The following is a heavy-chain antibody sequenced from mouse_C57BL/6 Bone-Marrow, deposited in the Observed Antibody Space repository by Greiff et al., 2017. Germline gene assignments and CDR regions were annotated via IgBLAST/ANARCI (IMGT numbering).Heavy chain of an antibody. D-gene: IGHD1-3*01. CDR1: GYTFTDYY. J-gene: IGHJ3*01. CDR2: INPNNGGT. V-gene: IGHV1-26*01. CDR3: ARWDNYSAWFAY. Sequence: EVQLQQSGPELVKPGASVKISCKASGYTFTDYYMNWVKQSHGKSLEWIGDINPNNGGTSYNQKFKGKATLTVDKSSSTAYMGLRSLTSEDSAVYYCARWDNYSAWFAYWGQGTLVTVSA.